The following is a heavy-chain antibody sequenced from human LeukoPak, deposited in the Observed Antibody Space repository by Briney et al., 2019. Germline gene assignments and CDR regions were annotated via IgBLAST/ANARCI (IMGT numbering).Heavy chain of an antibody. CDR1: GGSFSGYY. J-gene: IGHJ5*02. CDR3: ARVNWNYRPVPNWFDP. V-gene: IGHV4-34*01. Sequence: PSETLSLTCAVYGGSFSGYYWSWIRQPPGKGLEWIGEINHSGSTNYNPSLKSRVTISVDTSKNQFSLKLSSVTAADTAMYYCARVNWNYRPVPNWFDPWGQGTLVTVSS. D-gene: IGHD1-7*01. CDR2: INHSGST.